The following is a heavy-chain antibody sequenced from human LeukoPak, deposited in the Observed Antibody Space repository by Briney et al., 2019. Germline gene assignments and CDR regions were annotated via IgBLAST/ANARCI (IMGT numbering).Heavy chain of an antibody. CDR2: ISSSGSYI. J-gene: IGHJ6*03. CDR3: AKPVVPAAINYMDV. Sequence: GGSLRLSCAASGFTFSSYSMNWVRQAPGKGLEWVSSISSSGSYIYYSDSVKGRFTISRDNSKNTLYLQMNSLRAEDTAVYYCAKPVVPAAINYMDVWGKGTTVTISS. D-gene: IGHD2-2*01. V-gene: IGHV3-21*04. CDR1: GFTFSSYS.